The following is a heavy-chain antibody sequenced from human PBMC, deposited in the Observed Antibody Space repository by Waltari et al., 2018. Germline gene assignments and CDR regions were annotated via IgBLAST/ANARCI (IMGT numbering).Heavy chain of an antibody. CDR3: ARGVVSYYDFWSGYYSPGNWFDP. D-gene: IGHD3-3*01. V-gene: IGHV4-34*01. Sequence: QVQLQQWGAGLLKPSETLSLTCAVYGGSFSGYYWSWIRQPPGKGLEWIGEINHSGSTNYHPSLKSRVTISVDTSKNQFSLKLSSVTAADTAVYYCARGVVSYYDFWSGYYSPGNWFDPWGQGTLVTVSS. J-gene: IGHJ5*02. CDR1: GGSFSGYY. CDR2: INHSGST.